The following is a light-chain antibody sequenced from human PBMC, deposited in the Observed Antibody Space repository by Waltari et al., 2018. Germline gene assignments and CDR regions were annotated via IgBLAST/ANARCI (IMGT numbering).Light chain of an antibody. CDR3: SSHTSNNVVV. V-gene: IGLV2-14*01. J-gene: IGLJ2*01. Sequence: QSALTQPASVSGSPGQSITISCTGTSSDVGSYDYVSWYQQHPGKAPKVMIYDVSNRPSGVSNRCSGSKSGNTASLTISGLQAEDEADYYCSSHTSNNVVVFGGGTKLTVL. CDR1: SSDVGSYDY. CDR2: DVS.